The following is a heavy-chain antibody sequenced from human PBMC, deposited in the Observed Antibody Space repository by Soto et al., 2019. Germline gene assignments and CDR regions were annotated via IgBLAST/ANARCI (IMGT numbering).Heavy chain of an antibody. D-gene: IGHD2-21*02. CDR3: ARERGEQPPVYCGGDCYPYWYFDL. CDR1: GGTFSSYA. CDR2: IIPIFGTA. Sequence: ASVKVSCKASGGTFSSYAISWVRQAPGQGLEWMGGIIPIFGTANYAQKFQGRVTITADKSTSTAYMELSSLRSEDTAVYYCARERGEQPPVYCGGDCYPYWYFDLWGRGTLVTVSS. J-gene: IGHJ2*01. V-gene: IGHV1-69*06.